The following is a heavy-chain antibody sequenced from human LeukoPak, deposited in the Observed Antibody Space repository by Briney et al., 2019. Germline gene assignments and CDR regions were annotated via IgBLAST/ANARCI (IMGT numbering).Heavy chain of an antibody. Sequence: SETLSFTCTVSGVSISDYYWSWIRQPPGKGLEWIGYVSYTGNTNYNPSLKSRVTISADTSKNQFSLKLSSVTAADTAMYYCAGTIFGVVYFYYYYMDVWGKGTTVTVSS. CDR3: AGTIFGVVYFYYYYMDV. D-gene: IGHD3-3*01. CDR2: VSYTGNT. CDR1: GVSISDYY. V-gene: IGHV4-59*01. J-gene: IGHJ6*03.